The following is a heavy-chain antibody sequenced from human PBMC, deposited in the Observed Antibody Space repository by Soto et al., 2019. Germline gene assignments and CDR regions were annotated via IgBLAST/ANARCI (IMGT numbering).Heavy chain of an antibody. CDR3: AGDLTAMAPLDAED. D-gene: IGHD5-18*01. CDR2: ISYDGSNK. Sequence: QVQLVESGGGVVQPGRSLRLSCAASGFTFSSYAMHWVRQAPGKGLEWVAVISYDGSNKYYADSVKGRFTISRDKSKNTLYLQMNSLRAEDTAVYYCAGDLTAMAPLDAEDWGQGTLVTVSS. V-gene: IGHV3-30-3*01. CDR1: GFTFSSYA. J-gene: IGHJ4*02.